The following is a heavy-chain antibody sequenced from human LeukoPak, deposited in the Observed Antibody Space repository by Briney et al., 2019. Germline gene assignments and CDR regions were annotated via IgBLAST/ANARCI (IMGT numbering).Heavy chain of an antibody. CDR3: ARDLGH. V-gene: IGHV3-48*02. Sequence: GGSLRLSCAASGFTFSNYDMNWVRQAPGRGLEWISYISSSTIYYADSVKGRFTISRGNAKNSLYLQMNSLRDEDTAMYYCARDLGHWGQGTLVTVSS. J-gene: IGHJ1*01. CDR1: GFTFSNYD. CDR2: ISSSTI.